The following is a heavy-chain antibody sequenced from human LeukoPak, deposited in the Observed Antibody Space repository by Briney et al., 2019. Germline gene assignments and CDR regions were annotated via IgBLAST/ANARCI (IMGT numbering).Heavy chain of an antibody. CDR2: IFPSGGEI. J-gene: IGHJ4*02. V-gene: IGHV3-23*01. CDR1: GFTFSTFA. D-gene: IGHD3-22*01. Sequence: GGSLRLSCAASGFTFSTFAMIWVRQPPGKVLEWVSSIFPSGGEIHYADSVRGRFTISRDNSKSTLYLQMNSLRAEDTAVYYCAKEGGYYYDSNFDYWGQGTLVTVSS. CDR3: AKEGGYYYDSNFDY.